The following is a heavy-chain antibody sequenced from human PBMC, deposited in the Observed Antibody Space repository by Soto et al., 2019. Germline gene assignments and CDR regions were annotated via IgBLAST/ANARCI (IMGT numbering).Heavy chain of an antibody. CDR3: ARWSYLDY. CDR2: ISGSDGKT. D-gene: IGHD3-3*01. Sequence: RSCAASGFMFGSYALSGVRQAPGKGLEWGSTISGSDGKTFYADSVKGRFSISRDTSQSTLYLQMNSLRADDTAMYYCARWSYLDYWGQGTRVTVSS. CDR1: GFMFGSYA. V-gene: IGHV3-23*01. J-gene: IGHJ4*02.